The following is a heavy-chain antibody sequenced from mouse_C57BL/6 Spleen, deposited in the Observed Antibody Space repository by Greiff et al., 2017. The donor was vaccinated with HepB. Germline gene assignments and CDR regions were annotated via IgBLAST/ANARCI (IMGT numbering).Heavy chain of an antibody. V-gene: IGHV6-3*01. J-gene: IGHJ2*01. D-gene: IGHD1-1*01. CDR1: GFTFSNYW. Sequence: EVKVEESGGGLVQPGGSMKLSCVASGFTFSNYWMNWVRQSPEKGLEWVAQIRLKSDNYATHYAESVKGRFTISRDDSKSSVYLQMNNLRAEDTGIYYCTGSDYYGSSYVYFDYWGQGTTLTVSS. CDR3: TGSDYYGSSYVYFDY. CDR2: IRLKSDNYAT.